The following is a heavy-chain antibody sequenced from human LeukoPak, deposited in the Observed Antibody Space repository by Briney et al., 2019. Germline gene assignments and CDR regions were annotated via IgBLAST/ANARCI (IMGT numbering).Heavy chain of an antibody. J-gene: IGHJ5*02. Sequence: PSETLSLTCAVYGGSFSGHYWSWIRQPPGKGLEWIGEINHSGSTNYNPSLKSRVTISVDTSKNQFSLRLSSVTAADTAVYYCARSATESWFDPWGQGTLVTVSS. V-gene: IGHV4-34*01. CDR3: ARSATESWFDP. CDR2: INHSGST. D-gene: IGHD2-15*01. CDR1: GGSFSGHY.